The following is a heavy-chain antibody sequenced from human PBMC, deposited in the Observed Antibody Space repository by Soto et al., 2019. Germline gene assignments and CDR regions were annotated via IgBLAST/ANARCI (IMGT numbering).Heavy chain of an antibody. J-gene: IGHJ4*02. CDR3: AKAEYTAALPGL. Sequence: EVQLVESGGGLVQPGGSLRLSCEASGFIFSTHWMHWVRQVPGKGLDWVARIEDDGRRTDYADSVKGRFTISRDNAKSTLFLQLNNLRVEDTATYHCAKAEYTAALPGLWGRGTLVTVSP. CDR1: GFIFSTHW. V-gene: IGHV3-74*01. D-gene: IGHD2-15*01. CDR2: IEDDGRRT.